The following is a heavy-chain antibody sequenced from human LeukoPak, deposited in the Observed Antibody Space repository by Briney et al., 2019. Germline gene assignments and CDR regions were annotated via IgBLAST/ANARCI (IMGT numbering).Heavy chain of an antibody. J-gene: IGHJ4*02. D-gene: IGHD4-23*01. CDR2: INPSGGST. CDR1: GYTFTSYY. Sequence: ASVKVSCKASGYTFTSYYMHWVRQAPGQGLEWMGIINPSGGSTSYAQKFQGRVTMTRDTSTSTVYMELSSLRSEDTAAYYCARSGGNAYFDYWGQGTLVTVSS. V-gene: IGHV1-46*01. CDR3: ARSGGNAYFDY.